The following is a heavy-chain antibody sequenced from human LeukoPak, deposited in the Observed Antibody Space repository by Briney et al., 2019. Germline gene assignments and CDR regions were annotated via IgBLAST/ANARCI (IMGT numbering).Heavy chain of an antibody. CDR3: ARDRPGRYCSTISWYSASPFDP. CDR1: GYTFTSNY. CDR2: ISPSGGST. Sequence: ASVKVSCKAFGYTFTSNYMHWVRQAPGQGPEWMGVISPSGGSTTYAQKFQGRVTLTRDMSTSTDYLELSSLRSEDTAVYYCARDRPGRYCSTISWYSASPFDPWGQGTLVTVSS. D-gene: IGHD2-2*02. V-gene: IGHV1-46*01. J-gene: IGHJ5*02.